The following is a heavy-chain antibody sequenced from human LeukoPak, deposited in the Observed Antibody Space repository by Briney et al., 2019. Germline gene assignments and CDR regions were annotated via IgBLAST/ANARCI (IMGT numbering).Heavy chain of an antibody. J-gene: IGHJ3*02. CDR3: VRDDATDDNGFDI. CDR2: IIDESRQ. D-gene: IGHD3-9*01. V-gene: IGHV3-30*12. Sequence: GGSLRLSCAASGFTFSSFGMHWVRQAPGKWPEWVALIIDESRQFYTPSVKGRFTISRDNSKNTLYLEMNSLRFEDTAVYYCVRDDATDDNGFDIWGRGTMVTVSS. CDR1: GFTFSSFG.